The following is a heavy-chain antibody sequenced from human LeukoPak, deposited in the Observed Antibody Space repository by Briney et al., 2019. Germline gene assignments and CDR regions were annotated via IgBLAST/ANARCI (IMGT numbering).Heavy chain of an antibody. CDR3: ARDPARVEATEFDY. CDR1: GFTFSSYS. Sequence: PGGSLRLSCAASGFTFSSYSMNWVRQAPGKGLEWVSSISSSGSYIYYADSVKGRFTISRDNAKNSLYLQMNSLRAEDTAVYYCARDPARVEATEFDYWGQGTLVTVSS. CDR2: ISSSGSYI. J-gene: IGHJ4*02. V-gene: IGHV3-21*01. D-gene: IGHD1-26*01.